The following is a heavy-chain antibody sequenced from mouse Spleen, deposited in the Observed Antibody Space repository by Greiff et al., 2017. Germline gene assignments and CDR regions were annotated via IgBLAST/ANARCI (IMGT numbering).Heavy chain of an antibody. V-gene: IGHV3-3*01. CDR3: ARVGSSCWYFDD. CDR2: TFYSGIT. Sequence: EVQLQESGPSLVRPSQTLSLTCTVTGFSITSDCYWFWIRQLPGNKLEYIGYTFYSGITYYNPSLESRTYITRDTSKNQYSLKLSSVTTEDTATYYCARVGSSCWYFDDWGTGTTVTVSS. D-gene: IGHD1-1*01. J-gene: IGHJ1*03. CDR1: GFSITSDCY.